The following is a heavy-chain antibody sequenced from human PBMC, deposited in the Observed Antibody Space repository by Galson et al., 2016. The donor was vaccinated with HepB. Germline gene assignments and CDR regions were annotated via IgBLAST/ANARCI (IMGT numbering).Heavy chain of an antibody. CDR3: FAADHGMDV. J-gene: IGHJ6*02. CDR2: IKKDGSEK. CDR1: GFPFSTYW. V-gene: IGHV3-7*01. Sequence: LRLSCAASGFPFSTYWMSWVRQAPGKGLEWVANIKKDGSEKYYVDSVKGRFTISRDNARNSIYLQMNSLKVEDTAVYYCFAADHGMDVWGQGTTVTVSS.